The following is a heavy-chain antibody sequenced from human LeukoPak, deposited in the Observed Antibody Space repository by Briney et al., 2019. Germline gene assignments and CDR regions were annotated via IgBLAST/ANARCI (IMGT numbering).Heavy chain of an antibody. CDR2: IDPNSGGT. CDR1: GYTFTGYY. D-gene: IGHD6-13*01. J-gene: IGHJ6*02. Sequence: ASVKVSCKASGYTFTGYYIHWVRQAPGQGLEWMGWIDPNSGGTNYAQKFQGRVTMTRDTSISTAYMELSRLRSDDTAVYYCARAQYSSSGTDYYYGMDVWGQGTTVTVSS. CDR3: ARAQYSSSGTDYYYGMDV. V-gene: IGHV1-2*02.